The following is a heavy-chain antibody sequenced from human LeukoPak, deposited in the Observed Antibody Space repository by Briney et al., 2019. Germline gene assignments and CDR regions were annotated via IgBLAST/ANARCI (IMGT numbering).Heavy chain of an antibody. V-gene: IGHV1-18*01. CDR3: AREPQDIVVVPAAIHYYYYGMDV. D-gene: IGHD2-2*01. Sequence: ASVKVSCKASGYTFTSYGISWVRQAPGQGLEWMGWISAYNGNTNYAQKLQGRVTMTTDTSTSTAYMELSRLRSDDTAVYYCAREPQDIVVVPAAIHYYYYGMDVWGQGTTVTVSS. J-gene: IGHJ6*02. CDR1: GYTFTSYG. CDR2: ISAYNGNT.